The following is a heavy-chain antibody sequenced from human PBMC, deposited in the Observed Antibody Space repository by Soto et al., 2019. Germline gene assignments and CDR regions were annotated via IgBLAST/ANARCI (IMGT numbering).Heavy chain of an antibody. V-gene: IGHV3-23*01. J-gene: IGHJ4*02. Sequence: GGSLRLSCAASGFTFSSYAMSWVRQAPGKGLEWVSAISGSGGSTYYADSVKGRFTISRDNSKNTLYLQMNSLRAEDTAVYYCANWLSGEYYFDYWGQGTLVTVSS. D-gene: IGHD3-10*01. CDR1: GFTFSSYA. CDR2: ISGSGGST. CDR3: ANWLSGEYYFDY.